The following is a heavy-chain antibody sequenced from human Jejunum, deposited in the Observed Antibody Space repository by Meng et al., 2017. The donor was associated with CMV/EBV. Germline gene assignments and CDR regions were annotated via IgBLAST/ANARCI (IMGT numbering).Heavy chain of an antibody. CDR3: TKDSGIQVTGNFHH. CDR1: GFTFSNDG. J-gene: IGHJ4*02. CDR2: IRYDGSNQ. V-gene: IGHV3-30*02. D-gene: IGHD6-19*01. Sequence: GFTFSNDGMNWGRQAPGKGLEWVTFIRYDGSNQYYADSVKGRFTISRDTSKNTLYLQMNSLRPEDTALYYCTKDSGIQVTGNFHHWGRATLVTVSS.